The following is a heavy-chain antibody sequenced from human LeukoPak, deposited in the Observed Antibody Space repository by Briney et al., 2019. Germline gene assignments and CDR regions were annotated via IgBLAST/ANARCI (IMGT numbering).Heavy chain of an antibody. Sequence: PSETLSLTCTVSGGSISSSSYYWGWIRQPPGKGLEWIGYIYYSGSTNYNPSLKSRVTISVDTSKNQFSLKLSSVTAADTAVYYCARRQQLLGGTRNNWFDPWGQGTLVTVSS. V-gene: IGHV4-61*05. CDR3: ARRQQLLGGTRNNWFDP. D-gene: IGHD6-13*01. J-gene: IGHJ5*02. CDR1: GGSISSSSYY. CDR2: IYYSGST.